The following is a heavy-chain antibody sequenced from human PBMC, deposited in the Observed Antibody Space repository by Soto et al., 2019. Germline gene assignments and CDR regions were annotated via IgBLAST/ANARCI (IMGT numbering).Heavy chain of an antibody. D-gene: IGHD5-12*01. V-gene: IGHV4-61*08. CDR2: IYYSGST. CDR1: GGSISSGGYY. Sequence: PSETLSLTCTVSGGSISSGGYYWSWIRQHPGKGLEWIGYIYYSGSTNYNPSLKSRVTIPVDTSKNQFSLKLSSVTAADTAVYYCARSGYSGYDYWFDPWGQGTLVTVSS. CDR3: ARSGYSGYDYWFDP. J-gene: IGHJ5*02.